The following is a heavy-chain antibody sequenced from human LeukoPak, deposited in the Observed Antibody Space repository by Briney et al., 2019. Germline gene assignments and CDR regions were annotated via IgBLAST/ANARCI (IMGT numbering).Heavy chain of an antibody. CDR2: IYHSGST. CDR3: ARRKYYYYYYMDV. Sequence: SETLSLTCAVSGDSISSSNWWSWVRQPPGKGLEWIGEIYHSGSTNYNPSLKSRVTISVDTSKNQFSLKLTSVTAADTAVYYCARRKYYYYYYMDVWGKGTTVTVSS. CDR1: GDSISSSNW. V-gene: IGHV4-4*02. D-gene: IGHD1-14*01. J-gene: IGHJ6*03.